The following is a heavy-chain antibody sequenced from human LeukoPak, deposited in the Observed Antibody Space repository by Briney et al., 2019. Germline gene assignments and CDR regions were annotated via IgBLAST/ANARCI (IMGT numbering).Heavy chain of an antibody. Sequence: SVKVSCKASGGTFSSYAISWVRQAPGQGLEWMGGIIPIFGTANYAQKFQGRVTITADKSTSTAYMELSSLRSEGTAVYYCARGVVTQYYYYMDVWGKGTTVTVSS. V-gene: IGHV1-69*06. CDR2: IIPIFGTA. CDR3: ARGVVTQYYYYMDV. CDR1: GGTFSSYA. J-gene: IGHJ6*03. D-gene: IGHD3-22*01.